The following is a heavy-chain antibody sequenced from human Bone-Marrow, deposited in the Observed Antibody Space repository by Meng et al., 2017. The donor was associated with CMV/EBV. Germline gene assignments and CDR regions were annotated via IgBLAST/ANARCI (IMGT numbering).Heavy chain of an antibody. CDR2: IYYSGST. V-gene: IGHV4-39*01. CDR3: ASNGYNGGD. J-gene: IGHJ4*02. D-gene: IGHD5-24*01. Sequence: GSLRLSCTVSGGSISSYYWGWIRQPPGKGLEWIGSIYYSGSTYYNPSLKSRVTISVDTSKNQFSLKLSSVTAADTAVYYCASNGYNGGDWGQGTPVTVSS. CDR1: GGSISSYY.